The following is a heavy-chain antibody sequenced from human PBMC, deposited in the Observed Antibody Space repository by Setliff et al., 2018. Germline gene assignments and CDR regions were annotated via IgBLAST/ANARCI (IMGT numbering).Heavy chain of an antibody. Sequence: SETLSLTCAVSGASTTTYYWSWIRQPPGKGLEWIGYVFYGGSTKFNPPLKSRASISVDTTKNQFSLRLISVTAADTAIYYCARHLGPWDPVDYWGPGTLVTVS. CDR3: ARHLGPWDPVDY. J-gene: IGHJ4*02. CDR2: VFYGGST. CDR1: GASTTTYY. D-gene: IGHD1-26*01. V-gene: IGHV4-59*08.